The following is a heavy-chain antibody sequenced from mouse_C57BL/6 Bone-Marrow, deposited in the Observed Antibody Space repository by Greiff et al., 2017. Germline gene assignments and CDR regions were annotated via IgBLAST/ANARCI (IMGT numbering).Heavy chain of an antibody. J-gene: IGHJ3*01. V-gene: IGHV1-50*01. Sequence: QVQLQQPGAELVKPGASVKLSCKASGYTFTSYWMQWVKQRPGQGLEWIGEIDPSDSNTNYNQKFKGKATLTVDTSSSTAYMQLSSLTSADSAVYYCAREEDDYPFAYWGQGTLVTVSA. CDR3: AREEDDYPFAY. D-gene: IGHD2-4*01. CDR2: IDPSDSNT. CDR1: GYTFTSYW.